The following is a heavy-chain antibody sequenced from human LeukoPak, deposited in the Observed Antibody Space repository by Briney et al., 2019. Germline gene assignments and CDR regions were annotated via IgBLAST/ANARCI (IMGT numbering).Heavy chain of an antibody. CDR2: INAGNGNT. CDR1: GYTFTSYA. Sequence: SVNVSCKASGYTFTSYAMHWVRQAPGQRLEWMGWINAGNGNTKYSQKFQGRVTITRDTSASTAYMELSSLRSEDTAVYYCARGRDIVVVPARTGAFDIWGQGTMVTVSS. V-gene: IGHV1-3*01. D-gene: IGHD2-2*01. CDR3: ARGRDIVVVPARTGAFDI. J-gene: IGHJ3*02.